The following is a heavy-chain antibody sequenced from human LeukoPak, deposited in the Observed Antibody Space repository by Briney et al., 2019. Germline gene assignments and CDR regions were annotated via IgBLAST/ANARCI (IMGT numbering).Heavy chain of an antibody. CDR1: GGSISNYY. V-gene: IGHV4-59*08. Sequence: PSETLSLTCTVSGGSISNYYWTWIRQPPGKGLEWIGYIYYTGATYYDPSLKSPVTMSLDTSKNQFSLKLNSVTAADTAVYYCARAGNSFNTGYYFDYWGQGTLVTVSS. CDR3: ARAGNSFNTGYYFDY. CDR2: IYYTGAT. D-gene: IGHD5-18*01. J-gene: IGHJ4*02.